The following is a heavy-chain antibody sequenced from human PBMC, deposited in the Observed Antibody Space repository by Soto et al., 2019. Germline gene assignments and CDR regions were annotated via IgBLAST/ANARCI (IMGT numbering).Heavy chain of an antibody. CDR2: INPNSGGT. CDR1: GYTFTGYY. V-gene: IGHV1-2*04. J-gene: IGHJ4*02. Sequence: ASVKVSCKASGYTFTGYYMHWVRQAPGQGLEWMGWINPNSGGTNYAQKFQGWVTMTRDTSISTAYMELSRLRSDDTAVYYCARGAKLTYKNRDPNYFDYWGQGTLVTVSS. D-gene: IGHD1-20*01. CDR3: ARGAKLTYKNRDPNYFDY.